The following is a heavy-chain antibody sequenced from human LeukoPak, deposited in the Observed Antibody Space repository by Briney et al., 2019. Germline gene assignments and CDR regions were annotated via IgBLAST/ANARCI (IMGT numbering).Heavy chain of an antibody. Sequence: GGSLRLSCAASGFTFSSYGMHWVRQAPGKGLEWVAFIRYDGSDKYYADSVKGRFTISRDNSKNTMYLQMNSLRAEDTAVYYCAKEEGIAVAGPGLDYWGQGTLVTVSS. D-gene: IGHD6-19*01. CDR1: GFTFSSYG. V-gene: IGHV3-30*02. J-gene: IGHJ4*02. CDR2: IRYDGSDK. CDR3: AKEEGIAVAGPGLDY.